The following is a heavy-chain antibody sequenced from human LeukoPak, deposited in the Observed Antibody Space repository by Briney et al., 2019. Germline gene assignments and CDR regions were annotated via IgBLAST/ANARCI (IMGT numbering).Heavy chain of an antibody. CDR2: ISSGGGST. Sequence: PGGSLRLSCEASGFIFTTSAISWVRQAPGKGLEWVSFISSGGGSTYYSDSVRGRFTISRDNSNNTVSLHMHSLRVEDTAIYYCAKERRSSMDVWGNATTVSVSS. V-gene: IGHV3-23*01. J-gene: IGHJ6*03. CDR3: AKERRSSMDV. D-gene: IGHD6-6*01. CDR1: GFIFTTSA.